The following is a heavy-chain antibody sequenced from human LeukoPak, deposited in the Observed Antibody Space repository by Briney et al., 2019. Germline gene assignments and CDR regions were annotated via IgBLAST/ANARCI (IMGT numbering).Heavy chain of an antibody. D-gene: IGHD2-15*01. CDR1: GFTFNTYN. J-gene: IGHJ4*02. CDR2: ISSSKTDI. CDR3: VREGRSISVWCSGGSCYDFDY. V-gene: IGHV3-21*01. Sequence: LGGSLRLSCAASGFTFNTYNMNWVRQAPGKGLEWVSSISSSKTDIYYADSVRGRFTISRDNVKNSLYLQMNSLRAEDTAVYYCVREGRSISVWCSGGSCYDFDYWGQGTLVTVSS.